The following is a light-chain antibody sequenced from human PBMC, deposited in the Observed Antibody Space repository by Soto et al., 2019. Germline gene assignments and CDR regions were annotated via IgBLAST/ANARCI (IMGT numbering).Light chain of an antibody. Sequence: DIQMTQSPSSLSAFVGDRVTITCRASQTISTYLNWYQQKPGKAPKLLIYAPSSLQSGVPSRFSGSGSVTDFILTISSLQPEDFAPYYGQQSYSAPRTFGQGTRVEVK. CDR3: QQSYSAPRT. CDR2: APS. CDR1: QTISTY. J-gene: IGKJ1*01. V-gene: IGKV1-39*01.